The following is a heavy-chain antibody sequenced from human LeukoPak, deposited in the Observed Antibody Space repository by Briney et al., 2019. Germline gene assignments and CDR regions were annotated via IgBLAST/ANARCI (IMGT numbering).Heavy chain of an antibody. Sequence: SETLSLTCAVYGGSFSGYYWSWIRQPPGKGLEWIGEINHSGSTNYNPSLKSRVTISVDTSKNQFSLKLSSVTAADTAVYYCARDREGYEWSFHYWGQGTLVTVSS. CDR2: INHSGST. V-gene: IGHV4-34*01. J-gene: IGHJ4*02. CDR3: ARDREGYEWSFHY. D-gene: IGHD3-3*01. CDR1: GGSFSGYY.